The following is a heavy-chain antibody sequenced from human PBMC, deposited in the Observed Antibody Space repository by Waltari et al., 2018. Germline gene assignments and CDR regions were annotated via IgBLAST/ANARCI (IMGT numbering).Heavy chain of an antibody. Sequence: QVQLVESGGGVVQPGRSLRLSCAASGFTFSSYGMHWVRQAPGKGLEWVAVISYDGSNKYYADSVKGRFTISRDNSKNTLYLQMNSLRAEDTAVYYCAKVPGSSGAFDIWGQGTMVTVSS. CDR3: AKVPGSSGAFDI. D-gene: IGHD3-10*01. CDR2: ISYDGSNK. J-gene: IGHJ3*02. V-gene: IGHV3-30*18. CDR1: GFTFSSYG.